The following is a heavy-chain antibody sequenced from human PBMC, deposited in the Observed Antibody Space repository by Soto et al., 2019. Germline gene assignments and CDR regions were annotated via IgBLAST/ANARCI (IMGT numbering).Heavy chain of an antibody. V-gene: IGHV1-18*01. D-gene: IGHD2-15*01. J-gene: IGHJ4*02. CDR1: GYTFTSYG. CDR3: ARDYCSGGSCYSDY. CDR2: ISAYNGKT. Sequence: ASVKVSCKASGYTFTSYGISWVRQAPGQGLEWMGWISAYNGKTNYAQKLQGRVTMTTDTSTSTAYMELRSLRSDDTAVYYCARDYCSGGSCYSDYWGQGTLVTVSS.